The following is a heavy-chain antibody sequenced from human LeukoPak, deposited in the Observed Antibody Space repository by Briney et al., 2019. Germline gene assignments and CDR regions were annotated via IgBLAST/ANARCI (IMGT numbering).Heavy chain of an antibody. D-gene: IGHD1-26*01. V-gene: IGHV3-74*01. J-gene: IGHJ4*02. Sequence: GWSLRLSCAASGFTFSSYWMHWVRQAPGKGLVWVSRINSDGSTTNYADYVKGRFTISRDNAKNTLYLQMNSLRAEDTAVYYCARRSSGSPPYYFDYWGQGTLVTVSS. CDR2: INSDGSTT. CDR1: GFTFSSYW. CDR3: ARRSSGSPPYYFDY.